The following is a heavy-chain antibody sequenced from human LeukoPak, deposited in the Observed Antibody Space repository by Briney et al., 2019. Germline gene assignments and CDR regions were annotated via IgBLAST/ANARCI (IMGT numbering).Heavy chain of an antibody. Sequence: SETLSLTCTVSGGSISSGGYYWSWIRQHPGKGLEWIGYIYYSGSTYYNPSLKSRVTISVDTSKNQFSLKLSSVTAADTAVYYCARLSTPSYYDFWSGYLNWFDPWGQGTLATVSS. CDR2: IYYSGST. V-gene: IGHV4-31*03. J-gene: IGHJ5*02. CDR1: GGSISSGGYY. D-gene: IGHD3-3*01. CDR3: ARLSTPSYYDFWSGYLNWFDP.